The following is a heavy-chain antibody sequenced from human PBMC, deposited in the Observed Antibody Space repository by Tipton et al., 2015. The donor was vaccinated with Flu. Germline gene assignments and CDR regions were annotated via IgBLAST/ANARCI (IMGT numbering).Heavy chain of an antibody. CDR2: IHRSGST. CDR1: GDSIRSSNYY. CDR3: ARRDYSNYVSEPKSWFDP. D-gene: IGHD4-11*01. J-gene: IGHJ5*02. Sequence: TLSLTCTVSGDSIRSSNYYWGWIRQPPGEGLEWIGNIHRSGSTYYNPSLRSRVTMSVDSSRNQFSLRLSSVTAADTAVYYCARRDYSNYVSEPKSWFDPWGQGILVTVSS. V-gene: IGHV4-39*07.